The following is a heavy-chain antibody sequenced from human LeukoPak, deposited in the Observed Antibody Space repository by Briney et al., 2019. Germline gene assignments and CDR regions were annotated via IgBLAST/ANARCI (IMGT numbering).Heavy chain of an antibody. J-gene: IGHJ3*02. CDR1: GGSISSGSYY. CDR2: IYHSGST. V-gene: IGHV4-30-2*01. Sequence: TSQTLSLTCTVSGGSISSGSYYWSWSRQPAGKGLEWIGYIYHSGSTYYNPSLKSRVTISVDRSKNQFSLKLSSVTAADTAVYYCARAARRITIFGVVIDAFDIWGQGSMVTVSS. D-gene: IGHD3-3*01. CDR3: ARAARRITIFGVVIDAFDI.